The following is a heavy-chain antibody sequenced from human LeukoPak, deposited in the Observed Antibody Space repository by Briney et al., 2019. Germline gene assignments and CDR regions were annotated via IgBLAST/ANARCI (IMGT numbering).Heavy chain of an antibody. D-gene: IGHD6-13*01. V-gene: IGHV1-2*04. CDR3: ARVSSSWSVDAFDI. CDR2: INPNSGGT. J-gene: IGHJ3*02. CDR1: GYTFNKYA. Sequence: ASVKVSCKPSGYTFNKYAINWVRQAPGQGLEWMGWINPNSGGTNYAQKFQGWVTMTRDTSISTAYMELSRLRSDDTAVYYCARVSSSWSVDAFDIWGQGTMVTVSS.